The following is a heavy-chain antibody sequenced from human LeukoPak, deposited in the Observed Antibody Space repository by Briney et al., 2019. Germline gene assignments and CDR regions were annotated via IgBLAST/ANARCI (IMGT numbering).Heavy chain of an antibody. Sequence: SETLSLTCAVSGGSFRGYYWSWIRQAPGKGLEWIGYIYYSGSTNYNPSLKSRVTISVDTSKNQFSLKLSSVTAADTAVYYCARRGYCSGGSCSPNWFDPWGQGTLVTVSS. V-gene: IGHV4-59*08. CDR2: IYYSGST. CDR3: ARRGYCSGGSCSPNWFDP. CDR1: GGSFRGYY. D-gene: IGHD2-15*01. J-gene: IGHJ5*02.